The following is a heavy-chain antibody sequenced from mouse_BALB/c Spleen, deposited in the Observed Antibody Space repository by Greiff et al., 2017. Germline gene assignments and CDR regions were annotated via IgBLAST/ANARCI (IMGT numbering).Heavy chain of an antibody. CDR1: GFSLTSYG. CDR3: ARMITTVVADYYAMDY. CDR2: IWSGGST. J-gene: IGHJ4*01. V-gene: IGHV2-4-1*01. D-gene: IGHD1-1*01. Sequence: VQLQQSGPGLVQPSQSLSITCTVSGFSLTSYGVHWVRQSPGKGLEWLGVIWSGGSTDYNAAFISRLSISKDNSKSQVFFKMNSLQADDTAIYYCARMITTVVADYYAMDYWGQGTSVTVSS.